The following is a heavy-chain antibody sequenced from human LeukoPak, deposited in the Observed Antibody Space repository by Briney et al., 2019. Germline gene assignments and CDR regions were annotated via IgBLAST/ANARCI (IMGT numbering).Heavy chain of an antibody. J-gene: IGHJ5*02. CDR1: GGSFRWYY. D-gene: IGHD2-2*01. CDR2: INHSGST. V-gene: IGHV4-34*01. CDR3: ASQIVVVPAANWFDP. Sequence: SEPLTLTCAVYGGSFRWYYWSWIRQPPGKRLEWIGEINHSGSTNYNPSLKSRVTISVDTSKNQFSLKLSSVTAADTAVYYCASQIVVVPAANWFDPWGQGTLVTVSS.